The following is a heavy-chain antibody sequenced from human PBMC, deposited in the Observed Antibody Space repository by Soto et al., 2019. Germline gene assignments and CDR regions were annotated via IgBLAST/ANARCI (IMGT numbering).Heavy chain of an antibody. V-gene: IGHV3-33*08. Sequence: LRLSCAASGFTFSNYGMDWVRQAPGKGLEWVAAVVYDGSKKYYADSVKGRFTVSRDNYKNTLFLEMNALRAEDTAVYYCARDRGYRRYFDSSGFWADSWGQGTLVTVSS. CDR3: ARDRGYRRYFDSSGFWADS. D-gene: IGHD3-22*01. CDR2: VVYDGSKK. J-gene: IGHJ4*02. CDR1: GFTFSNYG.